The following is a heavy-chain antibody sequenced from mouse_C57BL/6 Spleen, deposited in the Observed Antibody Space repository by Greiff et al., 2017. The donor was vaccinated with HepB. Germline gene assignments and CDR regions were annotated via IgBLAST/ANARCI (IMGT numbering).Heavy chain of an antibody. CDR1: GYTFTSYW. CDR2: IYPGSGST. V-gene: IGHV1-55*01. Sequence: QVQLQQPGAELVKPGASVKMSCKASGYTFTSYWITWVKQRPGQGLEWIGDIYPGSGSTNYNEKFKSKATLTVDTSSSTAYMQLSSLTSEDSAVYYCARVGDYDDGFDYWGQGTTLTVSS. J-gene: IGHJ2*01. D-gene: IGHD2-4*01. CDR3: ARVGDYDDGFDY.